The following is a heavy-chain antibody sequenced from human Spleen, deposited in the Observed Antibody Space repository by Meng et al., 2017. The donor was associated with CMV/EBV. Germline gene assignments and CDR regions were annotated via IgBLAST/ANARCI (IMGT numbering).Heavy chain of an antibody. Sequence: ASVKVSCKASGYTFTRYGISWVRQAPGQGLEWMGWISAYKGQTNYAQKFQGRVTMTTDTSSSTAYMELRSLTSDDSAVYYCARGRCSGSSCYYGDWGQGTLVTVSS. J-gene: IGHJ1*01. V-gene: IGHV1-18*01. CDR2: ISAYKGQT. CDR1: GYTFTRYG. D-gene: IGHD2-15*01. CDR3: ARGRCSGSSCYYGD.